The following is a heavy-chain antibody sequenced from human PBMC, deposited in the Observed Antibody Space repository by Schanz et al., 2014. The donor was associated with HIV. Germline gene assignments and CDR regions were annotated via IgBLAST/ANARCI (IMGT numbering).Heavy chain of an antibody. CDR3: VRSLYDYVRGAYRPNSFGMNV. D-gene: IGHD3-16*02. CDR2: ISGRGAVT. CDR1: GFTFSDYY. Sequence: VQLVESGGGLVKPGGSLRLSCAASGFTFSDYYMMWIRQAPGQGLECLSYISGRGAVTYYIDSVRGRFNISRDNAKNSLYLHMNGLRAEDTAVYYCVRSLYDYVRGAYRPNSFGMNVWGQGTPVTVSS. J-gene: IGHJ6*02. V-gene: IGHV3-11*01.